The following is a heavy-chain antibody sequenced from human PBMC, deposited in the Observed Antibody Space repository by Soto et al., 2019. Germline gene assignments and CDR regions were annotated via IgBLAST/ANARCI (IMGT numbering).Heavy chain of an antibody. D-gene: IGHD3-10*01. CDR3: ARPVSSYFDY. CDR2: INQDGSER. CDR1: GFTFSSYW. V-gene: IGHV3-7*03. J-gene: IGHJ4*02. Sequence: XGSLRLSSAASGFTFSSYWMSWVRQAPGKGLDWVAKINQDGSERYYVDSVKGRFTISRDNAKNSLYVQMNTLRVEDTAVYYCARPVSSYFDYSGQGTLVTVSS.